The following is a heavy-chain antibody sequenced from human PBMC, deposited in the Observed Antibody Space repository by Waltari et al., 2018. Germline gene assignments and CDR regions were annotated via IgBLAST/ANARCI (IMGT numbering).Heavy chain of an antibody. Sequence: QVTLRESGPALVKPTQTLTLTCTFSGFSLSTSGMCVSWIRQPPGKALEWLARIDWDDDKYYSTSLKTRLTISKDTSKNQVVLTMTNMDPVDTATYYCALMIVVVDDAFDIWGQGTMVIVSS. D-gene: IGHD3-22*01. CDR2: IDWDDDK. J-gene: IGHJ3*02. CDR3: ALMIVVVDDAFDI. CDR1: GFSLSTSGMC. V-gene: IGHV2-70*15.